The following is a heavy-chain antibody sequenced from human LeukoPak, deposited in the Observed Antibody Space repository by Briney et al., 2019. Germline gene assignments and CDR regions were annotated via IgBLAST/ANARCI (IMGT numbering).Heavy chain of an antibody. CDR1: GYSISTSYY. CDR3: ARAGYGDSDFDY. V-gene: IGHV4-38-2*02. Sequence: SETLSLTCTVSGYSISTSYYWGWIRQPPGKGLEWIGSIYHSGNTYYNPSLKSRVAISVDTSKNQFSLKLNSVTAADTAVYYCARAGYGDSDFDYWGQGTLVTVSS. J-gene: IGHJ4*02. D-gene: IGHD4-17*01. CDR2: IYHSGNT.